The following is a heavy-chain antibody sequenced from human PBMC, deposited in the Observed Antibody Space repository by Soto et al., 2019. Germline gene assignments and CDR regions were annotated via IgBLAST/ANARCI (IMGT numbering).Heavy chain of an antibody. D-gene: IGHD3-22*01. CDR1: GYTFTSYA. CDR2: INAGNGNT. CDR3: AAAPFYYGSSGYYYGAFGY. V-gene: IGHV1-3*01. Sequence: ASVKVSCKASGYTFTSYAMHWVRQAPGQRLEWMGWINAGNGNTKYSQKFQGRVTITRDTSASTAYMELSSLRSDDTAVYYCAAAPFYYGSSGYYYGAFGYWGQGTLVTVSS. J-gene: IGHJ4*02.